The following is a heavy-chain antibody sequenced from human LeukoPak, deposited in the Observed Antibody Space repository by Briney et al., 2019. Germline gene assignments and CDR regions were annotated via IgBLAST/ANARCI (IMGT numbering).Heavy chain of an antibody. V-gene: IGHV3-7*01. Sequence: PGGSLRLSCAASGFTFSSYWMSWVRQAPGKGLEWVANIKQDGSEKYYVDSVKGRFTISRDNAKNTLYLQMNSLRVEDTAVYYCGRDYFGSIDYWGQGILVTVSS. CDR3: GRDYFGSIDY. CDR1: GFTFSSYW. J-gene: IGHJ4*02. CDR2: IKQDGSEK. D-gene: IGHD1-26*01.